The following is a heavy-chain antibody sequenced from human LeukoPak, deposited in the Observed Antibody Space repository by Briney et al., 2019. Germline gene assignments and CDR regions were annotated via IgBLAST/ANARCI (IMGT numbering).Heavy chain of an antibody. CDR2: IYAAET. CDR1: GASISDYY. CDR3: ARDGDIVARRTHYYYYYMDV. J-gene: IGHJ6*03. D-gene: IGHD2-15*01. Sequence: TSETLSLTCNVSGASISDYYWSWIRQSAGKGLEWIGRIYAAETDFNPSLKSRLTMSIDTSKNQFSLRLSSVTAADTAVYYCARDGDIVARRTHYYYYYMDVWGKGTTVTISS. V-gene: IGHV4-4*07.